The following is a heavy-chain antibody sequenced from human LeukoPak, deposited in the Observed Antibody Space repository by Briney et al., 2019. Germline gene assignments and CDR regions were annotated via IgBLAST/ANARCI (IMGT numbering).Heavy chain of an antibody. Sequence: PGGSLRLPCAASGFTFSSYSMNWVRQAPGKGLEWVSYISSSSSTIYYADSVKGRFTISRDNAKNSLYLQMNSLRAEDTAVYYCARDKGGRAAAGTRWFDPWGQGTLVTVSS. CDR3: ARDKGGRAAAGTRWFDP. V-gene: IGHV3-48*04. D-gene: IGHD6-13*01. J-gene: IGHJ5*02. CDR1: GFTFSSYS. CDR2: ISSSSSTI.